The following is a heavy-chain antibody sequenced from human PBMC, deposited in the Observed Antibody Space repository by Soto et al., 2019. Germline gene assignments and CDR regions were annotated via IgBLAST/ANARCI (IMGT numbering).Heavy chain of an antibody. V-gene: IGHV4-39*01. J-gene: IGHJ4*02. CDR2: VSYSGST. D-gene: IGHD6-19*01. Sequence: QLQLQESGPRLVKPSETLSLTCTVSGGSISNSSYLWSWIHQPPGKGLQWIGSVSYSGSTYYNPSLKSRVTISVDTSKTQSSLRLSSVTAADTAVYYCSRIAVSGPITGFDYWGQGALVTVSS. CDR1: GGSISNSSYL. CDR3: SRIAVSGPITGFDY.